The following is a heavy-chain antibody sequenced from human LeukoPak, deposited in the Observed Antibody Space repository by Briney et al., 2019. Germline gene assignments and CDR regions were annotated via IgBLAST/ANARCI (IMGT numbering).Heavy chain of an antibody. Sequence: ASVKVSCKASGYTFTSYYMHWVRQAPGQGLEWMGIINPSGGSTSYAQKFQGRVTMTRDMSTSTVYMELSSLRSEDTAVYYCARIGLYYDILTGYYRDYWGQGTLVTVSS. CDR1: GYTFTSYY. D-gene: IGHD3-9*01. CDR3: ARIGLYYDILTGYYRDY. CDR2: INPSGGST. J-gene: IGHJ4*02. V-gene: IGHV1-46*01.